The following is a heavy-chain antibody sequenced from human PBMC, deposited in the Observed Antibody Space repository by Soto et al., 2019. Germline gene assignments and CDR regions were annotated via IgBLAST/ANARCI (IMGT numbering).Heavy chain of an antibody. CDR3: ARLAGGFGVATGYYYGMDV. CDR1: GYTFTSYD. J-gene: IGHJ6*02. V-gene: IGHV1-8*01. Sequence: ASVKVSCKASGYTFTSYDINWVRQATGQGLEWMGWMNPNSGNTGYAQKFQGRVTMTRNTSISTAYMELSSLRAEDTAVYYCARLAGGFGVATGYYYGMDVWGQGTTVTVSS. D-gene: IGHD3-3*01. CDR2: MNPNSGNT.